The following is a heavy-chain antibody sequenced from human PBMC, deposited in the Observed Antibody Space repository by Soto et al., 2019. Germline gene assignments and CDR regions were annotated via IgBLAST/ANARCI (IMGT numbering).Heavy chain of an antibody. D-gene: IGHD6-13*01. J-gene: IGHJ4*02. CDR2: VYNSGST. Sequence: SETLSLTCTVSGGSISSNYWTWIRQPPGKGLEWIGYVYNSGSTNYNPSLKSRVTISEDTSKSQFSLKVNSMTAAGTAVYYCARYRREAVAGYTLDNWGQGILVTVSS. CDR1: GGSISSNY. CDR3: ARYRREAVAGYTLDN. V-gene: IGHV4-59*01.